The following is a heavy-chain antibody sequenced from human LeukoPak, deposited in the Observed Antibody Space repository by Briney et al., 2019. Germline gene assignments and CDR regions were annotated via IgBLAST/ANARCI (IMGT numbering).Heavy chain of an antibody. V-gene: IGHV3-9*01. D-gene: IGHD5/OR15-5a*01. CDR1: GFTFDDYA. J-gene: IGHJ5*02. Sequence: GRSLRLSCAASGFTFDDYAMHWVRQGPGKGLEWVSGISWKSGSINYVDSVKGRFTISRDNAKNSLYLQMNSLRAEDTAVYYCAKGVSLGWFDPWGQGTLVTVSS. CDR3: AKGVSLGWFDP. CDR2: ISWKSGSI.